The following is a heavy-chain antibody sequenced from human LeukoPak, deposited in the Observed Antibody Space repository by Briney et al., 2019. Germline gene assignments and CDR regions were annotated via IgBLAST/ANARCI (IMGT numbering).Heavy chain of an antibody. CDR2: TNHSGST. CDR3: ARGRLLWFGPNWFDP. V-gene: IGHV4-34*01. CDR1: GGSFSGYY. Sequence: SETLSLTCAVYGGSFSGYYWSWIRQPPGKGLEWIGETNHSGSTNYNPSLKSRVTISVDTSKNQFSLKLSSVTAADTAVYYCARGRLLWFGPNWFDPWGQGTLVTVSS. J-gene: IGHJ5*02. D-gene: IGHD3-10*01.